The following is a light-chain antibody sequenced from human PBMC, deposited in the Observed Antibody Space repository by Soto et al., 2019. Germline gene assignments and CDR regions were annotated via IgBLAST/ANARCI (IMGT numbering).Light chain of an antibody. V-gene: IGLV2-14*01. CDR3: SSYTRSKTHV. CDR2: EVT. J-gene: IGLJ1*01. Sequence: QSALTQPASVSASPGQSIAISCSGTSSDVGAYDYVSWYQHHPGKAPKLIIYEVTYRPSGISNRFSASKSGDTASLTISGLQAEDEADYYCSSYTRSKTHVFGTGTKLTVL. CDR1: SSDVGAYDY.